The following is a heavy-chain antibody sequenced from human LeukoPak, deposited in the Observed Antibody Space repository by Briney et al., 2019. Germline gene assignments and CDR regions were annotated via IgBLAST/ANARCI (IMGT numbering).Heavy chain of an antibody. Sequence: GGSLRLSCAASGFTFSNAWMSWVRQAPGKGLEWVANIKQDGNEKYYVDSVKGRFTISRDNANNALYLQMNSLRAEDAAVYYCARATHSYYDILTGYYAWGQGTLVTVSS. D-gene: IGHD3-9*01. CDR2: IKQDGNEK. J-gene: IGHJ5*02. CDR3: ARATHSYYDILTGYYA. CDR1: GFTFSNAW. V-gene: IGHV3-7*04.